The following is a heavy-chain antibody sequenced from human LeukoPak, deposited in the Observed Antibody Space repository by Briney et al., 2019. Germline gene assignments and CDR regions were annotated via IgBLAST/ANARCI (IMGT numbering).Heavy chain of an antibody. D-gene: IGHD6-13*01. CDR3: AKLAAAGTAHYYFDC. J-gene: IGHJ4*02. CDR1: GYTFTSYH. Sequence: ASVKVSCKASGYTFTSYHMHWVRQAPGQGLEIMGIINPSGGSTTYAQKFQGRVTMTRDTSTSTVYMELSSLRSEDTAVYYCAKLAAAGTAHYYFDCWGQGTLVTVSS. V-gene: IGHV1-46*01. CDR2: INPSGGST.